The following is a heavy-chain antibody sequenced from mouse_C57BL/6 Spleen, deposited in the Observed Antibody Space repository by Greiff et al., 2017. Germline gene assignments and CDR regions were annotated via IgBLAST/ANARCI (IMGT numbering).Heavy chain of an antibody. CDR2: INPNNGGT. D-gene: IGHD2-5*01. Sequence: EVQLQQSGPELVKPGASVTIPCKASGYTLTDYNMDWVKQSHGKSLEWIGDINPNNGGTIYNQKFKGKATLTVDKSYSTAYMELRSLTSEDTAVYYCARSSDNSNYDWYFDVWGTGTTVTVSA. CDR1: GYTLTDYN. J-gene: IGHJ1*03. V-gene: IGHV1-18*01. CDR3: ARSSDNSNYDWYFDV.